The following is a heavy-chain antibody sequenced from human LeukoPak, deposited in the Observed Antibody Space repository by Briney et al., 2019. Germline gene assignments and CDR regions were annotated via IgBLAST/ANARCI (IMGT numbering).Heavy chain of an antibody. Sequence: GESLQISCKGSGYSFTSYWIGWGRQLPGKGLEWMGIIYPGDSDTRYSPSFQGQVTISADKSISTAYLQWSSLKASDTAMYYCARLNLRFLELDDWGQGTLVTVSS. CDR3: ARLNLRFLELDD. CDR1: GYSFTSYW. J-gene: IGHJ4*02. D-gene: IGHD3-3*01. V-gene: IGHV5-51*01. CDR2: IYPGDSDT.